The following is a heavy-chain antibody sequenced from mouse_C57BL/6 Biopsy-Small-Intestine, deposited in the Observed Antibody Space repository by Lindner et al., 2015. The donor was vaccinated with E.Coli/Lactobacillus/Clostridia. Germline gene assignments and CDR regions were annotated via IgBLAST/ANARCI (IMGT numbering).Heavy chain of an antibody. J-gene: IGHJ1*01. CDR2: IIPFLGIG. CDR1: GGTFKSNA. V-gene: IGHV1-74*01. D-gene: IGHD1-1*01. CDR3: ARGRSYFYGMDV. Sequence: SVKVSCKASGGTFKSNAISWVRQAPGQGLEWMGRIIPFLGIGDYAQKFQGRITLTRDTSTSSVYMDLSSLRSGDTAVYYCARGRSYFYGMDVWGQGTTVTVSS.